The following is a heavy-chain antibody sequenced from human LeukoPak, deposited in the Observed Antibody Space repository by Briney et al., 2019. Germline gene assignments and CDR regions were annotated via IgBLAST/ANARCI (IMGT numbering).Heavy chain of an antibody. CDR3: ARVGALSSSWLLY. V-gene: IGHV3-48*03. Sequence: GGSLRLSCAASGFTFSSYEMNWVRQAPGKGLEWVSSISRSATTIYYADSVKGRFTISRENAKNSLYLQMNSLRAEDTAVYFCARVGALSSSWLLYWGQGTLVTVSS. CDR1: GFTFSSYE. CDR2: ISRSATTI. J-gene: IGHJ4*02. D-gene: IGHD6-13*01.